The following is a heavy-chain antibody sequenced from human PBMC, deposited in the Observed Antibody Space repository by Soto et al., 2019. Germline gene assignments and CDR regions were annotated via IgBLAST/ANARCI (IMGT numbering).Heavy chain of an antibody. Sequence: PGGSLRLSCAAAGFSFSTYGMHWVRQAPGKGLEWVAVIWYDENYKFYGDSVKGRFTVSRDNSQNTLFLQMNSLRAEDTAVYFCARQGLDSGDYSDYFDYWGQGTLVTVSS. CDR2: IWYDENYK. CDR3: ARQGLDSGDYSDYFDY. D-gene: IGHD4-17*01. V-gene: IGHV3-33*01. CDR1: GFSFSTYG. J-gene: IGHJ4*02.